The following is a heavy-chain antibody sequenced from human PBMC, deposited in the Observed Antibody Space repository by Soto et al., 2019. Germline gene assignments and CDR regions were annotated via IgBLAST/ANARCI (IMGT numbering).Heavy chain of an antibody. D-gene: IGHD1-1*01. CDR2: IYPGDSDT. Sequence: PGESLKISCKASGYRFTSSWIGWVRQMPGKGLEWMGIIYPGDSDTRYRPSFQGQVTISADKSSSTAYLQWNSLQASDTAMYYCARLPGIVAPGTVFLDNWGQGTRGTSPQ. J-gene: IGHJ4*02. CDR3: ARLPGIVAPGTVFLDN. CDR1: GYRFTSSW. V-gene: IGHV5-51*01.